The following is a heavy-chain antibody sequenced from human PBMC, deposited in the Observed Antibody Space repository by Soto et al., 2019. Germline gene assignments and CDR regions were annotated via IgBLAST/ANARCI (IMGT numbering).Heavy chain of an antibody. Sequence: SETLSLTCTVSGGSISSYYWSWIRQPPGKGLEWIGYIYYSGSTYYNPSLKSRVTISVDTSKNQFSLKLSSVTAADTAVYYCARDTTYSGYDYSYYYGMDVWGQGTTVTVSS. CDR3: ARDTTYSGYDYSYYYGMDV. J-gene: IGHJ6*02. D-gene: IGHD5-12*01. V-gene: IGHV4-59*12. CDR2: IYYSGST. CDR1: GGSISSYY.